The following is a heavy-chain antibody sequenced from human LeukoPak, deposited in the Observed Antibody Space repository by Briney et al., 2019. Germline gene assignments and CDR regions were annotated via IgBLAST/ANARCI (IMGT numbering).Heavy chain of an antibody. V-gene: IGHV4-34*01. J-gene: IGHJ3*02. CDR2: INHSGST. CDR1: GGSFSGYY. D-gene: IGHD2-2*01. CDR3: ASFSKDIVVVPAAGTAFDI. Sequence: PSETLSLTCAVYGGSFSGYYWSWIRHPPGKGLELIGEINHSGSTNYNPSLKSRVTISVDTSKNQFSLKLSSVTAADTAVYYCASFSKDIVVVPAAGTAFDIWGQGTMVTVSS.